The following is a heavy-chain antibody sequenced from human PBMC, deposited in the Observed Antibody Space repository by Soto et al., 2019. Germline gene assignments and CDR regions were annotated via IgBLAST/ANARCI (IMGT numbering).Heavy chain of an antibody. Sequence: PSETLSLICAVYGGYFSGYFWSWIRQPPGKGLEWIGEIFHGGSTNYSPSLKSRVTISVDTSKNQFSLELSSVTAADTAVYYCARPHYDSNTFYYFFDHWGQGTPVPVSS. CDR1: GGYFSGYF. D-gene: IGHD3-22*01. V-gene: IGHV4-34*12. CDR3: ARPHYDSNTFYYFFDH. J-gene: IGHJ4*02. CDR2: IFHGGST.